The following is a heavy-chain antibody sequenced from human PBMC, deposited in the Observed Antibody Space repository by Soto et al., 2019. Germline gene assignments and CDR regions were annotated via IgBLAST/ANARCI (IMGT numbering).Heavy chain of an antibody. J-gene: IGHJ6*02. Sequence: EVQLLESGGGLVQPGGSLRLSCTASGFTFSTYAMTWVRQAPGKGLEWVSTVSGSGAKTYYADSVRGRFTISRDNSKDTLYLQMNRLPAEDTATYYCTRDWTGTTCPFMDVWGQGTTVTVSS. CDR2: VSGSGAKT. CDR1: GFTFSTYA. D-gene: IGHD2-8*02. V-gene: IGHV3-23*01. CDR3: TRDWTGTTCPFMDV.